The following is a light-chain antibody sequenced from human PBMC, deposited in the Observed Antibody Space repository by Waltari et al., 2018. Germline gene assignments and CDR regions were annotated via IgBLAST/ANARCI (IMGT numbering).Light chain of an antibody. CDR1: QGISNY. CDR2: AAS. V-gene: IGKV1-27*01. CDR3: QKYNSAPPFT. Sequence: DIQMTRSPSSLSASVGDRVTITCRASQGISNYLAWYQQKPGKVPKPLIYAASTLQSGVPSRFSGSGSGTDFTLTISSLQPEDVATYYCQKYNSAPPFTFGPGTKVDIK. J-gene: IGKJ3*01.